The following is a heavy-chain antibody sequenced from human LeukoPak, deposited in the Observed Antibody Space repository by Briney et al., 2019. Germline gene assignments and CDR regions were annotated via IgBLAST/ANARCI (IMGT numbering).Heavy chain of an antibody. J-gene: IGHJ6*03. Sequence: GGSLRLSCTASGFSFSGYNMKWVRQAPGKGLEWVSSIRSTGSYIHYADSVKGRFTVSRDNAKNSLYLQMNSLKAEDTAVYYCASAGDYYYMDAWGKGTTVTVSS. CDR1: GFSFSGYN. V-gene: IGHV3-21*06. CDR2: IRSTGSYI. CDR3: ASAGDYYYMDA.